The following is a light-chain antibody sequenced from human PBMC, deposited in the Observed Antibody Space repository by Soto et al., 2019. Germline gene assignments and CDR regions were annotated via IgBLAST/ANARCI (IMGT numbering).Light chain of an antibody. CDR2: EAS. CDR3: QQYHSFPWT. CDR1: QRITSW. J-gene: IGKJ1*01. Sequence: DIRMTQSPSTLSASVGDRVTITCRASQRITSWLAGYQQRPGKVPKLLIFEASALETGVPSRFTGSGSGTEFTLTISNLQPDDFATYYCQQYHSFPWTFGDGTNVEIK. V-gene: IGKV1-5*03.